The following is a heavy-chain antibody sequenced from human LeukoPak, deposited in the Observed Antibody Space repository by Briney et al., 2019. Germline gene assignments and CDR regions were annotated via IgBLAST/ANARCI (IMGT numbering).Heavy chain of an antibody. Sequence: ASVKVSCKAFGHTLKDLSIHWVRQAPGKGLEWLGGFDPEDDERMYAPKFQGRVTVPEDNSIDTAYMELTSLSSDDTGVYYCSTETAGNYWGQGTLVTVSS. J-gene: IGHJ4*02. CDR1: GHTLKDLS. CDR3: STETAGNY. V-gene: IGHV1-24*01. CDR2: FDPEDDER.